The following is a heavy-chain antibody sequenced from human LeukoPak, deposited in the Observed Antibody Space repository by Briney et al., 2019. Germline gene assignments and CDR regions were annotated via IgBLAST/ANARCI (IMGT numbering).Heavy chain of an antibody. D-gene: IGHD6-25*01. CDR1: GGTFISYA. J-gene: IGHJ6*02. V-gene: IGHV1-18*01. CDR3: ARDLGVSIAALYYYYGMDV. CDR2: ISAYNGNT. Sequence: ASVKVSCKASGGTFISYAISWVRQAPGQGLEWMGWISAYNGNTNYAQKLQGRVTMTTDTSTSTAYMELRSLRSDDTAVYYCARDLGVSIAALYYYYGMDVWGQGTTVTVSS.